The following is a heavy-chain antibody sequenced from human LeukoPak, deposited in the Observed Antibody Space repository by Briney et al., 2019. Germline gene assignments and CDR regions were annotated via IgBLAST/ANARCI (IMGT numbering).Heavy chain of an antibody. Sequence: GGSLRLSCAASGFTFSSYGMHWVRQVPGKGLEWVAFIRYDGSNKYYADSVKGRFTISRDNSKNTLYLQMNSLRAEDTAVYYCAKAPRAKGYFDYWGQGTLVTLSS. CDR2: IRYDGSNK. J-gene: IGHJ4*02. CDR3: AKAPRAKGYFDY. D-gene: IGHD1-26*01. CDR1: GFTFSSYG. V-gene: IGHV3-30*02.